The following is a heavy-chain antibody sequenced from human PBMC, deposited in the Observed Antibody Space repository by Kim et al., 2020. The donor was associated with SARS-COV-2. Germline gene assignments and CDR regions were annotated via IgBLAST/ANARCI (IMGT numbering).Heavy chain of an antibody. J-gene: IGHJ5*02. CDR2: ISGST. Sequence: GGSLRLSCAASGFTFSSYAMSWVRQAPGKGLEWVSGISGSTYYADSVKGRFTISRDNSKNTLYLQMNSLRAEDTAVYYCASQYDSGGYYPWGQGNLVTVSS. CDR3: ASQYDSGGYYP. D-gene: IGHD3-22*01. CDR1: GFTFSSYA. V-gene: IGHV3-23*01.